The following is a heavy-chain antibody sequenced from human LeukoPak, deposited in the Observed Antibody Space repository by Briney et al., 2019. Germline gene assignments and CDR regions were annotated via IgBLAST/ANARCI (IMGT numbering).Heavy chain of an antibody. V-gene: IGHV1-24*01. J-gene: IGHJ4*02. Sequence: ASVKVSCKVSGYTLTELSMHWVRQAPGKGLEWMGGFDPEDGETIYAQKFQGRVTMTEDTSTDTAYMELSSLRSEDTAVYYCATDRFNGSYWAVWGQGTLVTVSS. D-gene: IGHD1-26*01. CDR3: ATDRFNGSYWAV. CDR2: FDPEDGET. CDR1: GYTLTELS.